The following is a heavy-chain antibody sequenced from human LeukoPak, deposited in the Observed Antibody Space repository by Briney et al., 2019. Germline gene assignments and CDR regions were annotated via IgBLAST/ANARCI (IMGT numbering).Heavy chain of an antibody. D-gene: IGHD5-24*01. CDR3: AKDMGPGVEMATVGNLDY. Sequence: GGSLRLSCAASGFTFGDYAMHWVRQAPGKGLEWVSLISWDGGSTYYADSVKGRFTISRDNSKNSLYLQMNSLRAEDTALYYCAKDMGPGVEMATVGNLDYWGQGTLVTVSS. V-gene: IGHV3-43D*03. CDR2: ISWDGGST. CDR1: GFTFGDYA. J-gene: IGHJ4*02.